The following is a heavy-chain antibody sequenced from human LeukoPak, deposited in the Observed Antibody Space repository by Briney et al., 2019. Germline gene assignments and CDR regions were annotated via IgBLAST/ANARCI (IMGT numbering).Heavy chain of an antibody. D-gene: IGHD6-13*01. CDR2: ISGSGGST. V-gene: IGHV3-23*01. CDR3: AKDQQQLVPYYYYYYGMDV. CDR1: GFTFSSYA. Sequence: GGSLRLSCAASGFTFSSYAMSWVRQAPGKGLEWVSAISGSGGSTYYADPVKGRFTISRDNSKNTLYLQMNSLRAEDTAVYYCAKDQQQLVPYYYYYYGMDVWGQGTTVTVSS. J-gene: IGHJ6*02.